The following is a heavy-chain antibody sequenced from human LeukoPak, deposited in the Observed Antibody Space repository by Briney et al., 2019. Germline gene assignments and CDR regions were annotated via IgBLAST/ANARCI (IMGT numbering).Heavy chain of an antibody. Sequence: PSETLSLTCTVSGGSISSYYWSWIRQPPGKGLEWIGYIYYSGYTNYNPSLKSRVTISVDTSKNQFSLKLSSVTAADTAVYYCARLIAAADPPYYYYYMDVWGKGTTVTISS. CDR3: ARLIAAADPPYYYYYMDV. J-gene: IGHJ6*03. CDR2: IYYSGYT. CDR1: GGSISSYY. V-gene: IGHV4-59*01. D-gene: IGHD6-13*01.